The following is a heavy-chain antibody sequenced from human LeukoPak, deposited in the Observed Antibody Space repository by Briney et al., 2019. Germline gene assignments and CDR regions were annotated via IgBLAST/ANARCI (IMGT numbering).Heavy chain of an antibody. CDR1: GYTFTGYY. Sequence: ASVKVSCKASGYTFTGYYMHWVRQAPGQGLEWMGWINPNSCGTNYAQKFQGRVTMTRDTSISTAYMELSRLRSDDTAVYYCASDWGLSQLEYCSNTNCYMGAFDIWGQGTMVTVSS. CDR2: INPNSCGT. D-gene: IGHD2-2*02. V-gene: IGHV1-2*02. CDR3: ASDWGLSQLEYCSNTNCYMGAFDI. J-gene: IGHJ3*02.